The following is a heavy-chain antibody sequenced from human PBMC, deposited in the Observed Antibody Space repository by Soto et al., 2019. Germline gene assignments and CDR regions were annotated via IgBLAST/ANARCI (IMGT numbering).Heavy chain of an antibody. J-gene: IGHJ4*02. D-gene: IGHD3-22*01. V-gene: IGHV1-69*13. CDR1: GGTFRRYT. Sequence: SVKVSCKASGGTFRRYTITWVRQAPGQGLEWMGGITPMFGTPNYAQKFRGRVTITADESTSTAYMELSSLRSEDTAMYFCARDGTLYDSRAYYYLYWGQGTLVTVSS. CDR3: ARDGTLYDSRAYYYLY. CDR2: ITPMFGTP.